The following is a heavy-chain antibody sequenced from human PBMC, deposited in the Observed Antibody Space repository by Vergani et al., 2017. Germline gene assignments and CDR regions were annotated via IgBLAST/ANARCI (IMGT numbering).Heavy chain of an antibody. D-gene: IGHD6-13*01. CDR3: AKAHLSSSWYYFDY. CDR1: GFTFDDYA. Sequence: EVQLVESGGGLVQPGRSLRLSCAASGFTFDDYAMHWVRQAPGKGLEWVSGINGSGGSTYYADSVKGRFTISRDNSKNTLYLQMNSLRAEDTAVYYCAKAHLSSSWYYFDYWGQGTLVTVSS. V-gene: IGHV3-23*04. J-gene: IGHJ4*02. CDR2: INGSGGST.